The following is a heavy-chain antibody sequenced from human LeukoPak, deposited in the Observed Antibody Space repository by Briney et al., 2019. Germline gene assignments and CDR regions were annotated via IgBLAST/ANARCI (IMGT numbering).Heavy chain of an antibody. V-gene: IGHV4-39*01. CDR1: GGSISSSHYY. D-gene: IGHD3-10*01. CDR3: ARQISDYYYYYIDV. J-gene: IGHJ6*03. Sequence: SETLSLTCSVSGGSISSSHYYWGWIRQPPGKGLEWIGTIYYSGTTYYNPSLESRVTISEDTSKNQFSLTSRSVTAADTAVYYCARQISDYYYYYIDVWGKGTTVTVSS. CDR2: IYYSGTT.